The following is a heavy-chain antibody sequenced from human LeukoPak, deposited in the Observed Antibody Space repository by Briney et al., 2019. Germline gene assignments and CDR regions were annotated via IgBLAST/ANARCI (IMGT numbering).Heavy chain of an antibody. CDR3: ARAEGSGSSFDY. J-gene: IGHJ4*02. CDR2: ISSSSTHI. V-gene: IGHV3-21*01. CDR1: GFPFRSYS. D-gene: IGHD3-10*01. Sequence: GGSLRLSCAASGFPFRSYSMNWVRQAPGKGLEWVSSISSSSTHIYYADSVKGRFTISRDNAKNSLYLQVNSLRVEDTAVYYCARAEGSGSSFDYWGQGTLVTVSS.